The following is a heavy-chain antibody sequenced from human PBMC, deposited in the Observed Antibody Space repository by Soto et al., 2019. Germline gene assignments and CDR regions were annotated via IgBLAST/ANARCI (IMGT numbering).Heavy chain of an antibody. CDR2: ISASGGAT. CDR3: ARDRSLIFAVPPYGLDV. J-gene: IGHJ6*02. Sequence: GGSLRLSCVASGFTFSNHDMNWVRQAPGKGPEWVARISASGGATSYADSVRGRFTISRDNARDSLYLHMNSLRAEDTAVYYCARDRSLIFAVPPYGLDVWGQGTTVTV. CDR1: GFTFSNHD. V-gene: IGHV3-48*03. D-gene: IGHD3-3*01.